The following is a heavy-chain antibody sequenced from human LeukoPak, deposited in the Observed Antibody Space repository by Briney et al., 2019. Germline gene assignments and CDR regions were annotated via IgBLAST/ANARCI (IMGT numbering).Heavy chain of an antibody. J-gene: IGHJ6*02. V-gene: IGHV4-39*01. CDR2: IYYSGST. CDR1: GGSISSSSYY. CDR3: ARQLYCSGGSCYSAGYGMDV. D-gene: IGHD2-15*01. Sequence: PSETLSLTCTVSGGSISSSSYYWGWIRQPPGKGLEWIGSIYYSGSTYYNPSLKSRVTISVDTSKNQFSLKLSSVTAADTAVYYCARQLYCSGGSCYSAGYGMDVWGQGTTVTVSS.